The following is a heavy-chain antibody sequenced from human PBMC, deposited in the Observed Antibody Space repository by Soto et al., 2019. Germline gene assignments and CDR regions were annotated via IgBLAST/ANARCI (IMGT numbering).Heavy chain of an antibody. J-gene: IGHJ4*02. V-gene: IGHV3-7*03. CDR1: GFTFSNFW. D-gene: IGHD4-17*01. CDR3: ATNTVTKVDDF. CDR2: IKQDGSEK. Sequence: GGSLRHSCEASGFTFSNFWMSWVRQAPGKGLEWVANIKQDGSEKNYLDSVKGRFIISRDNAKNALSLQMNGLRAEDTAVYYCATNTVTKVDDFWGQGTLGTVPQ.